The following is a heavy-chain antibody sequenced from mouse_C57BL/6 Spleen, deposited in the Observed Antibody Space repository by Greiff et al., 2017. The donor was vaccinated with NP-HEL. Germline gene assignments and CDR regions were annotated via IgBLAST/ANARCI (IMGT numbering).Heavy chain of an antibody. J-gene: IGHJ2*01. CDR1: GFTFSSYT. CDR3: ARLARGPFDY. CDR2: ISGGGGNT. Sequence: EVKVVESGGGLVKPGGSLKLSCAASGFTFSSYTMSWVRQTPEKRLEWVATISGGGGNTYYTDCVKGRFTISRDNAKNTLYLQMSSLRSEDTALYYCARLARGPFDYWGQGTTLTVSS. V-gene: IGHV5-9*01.